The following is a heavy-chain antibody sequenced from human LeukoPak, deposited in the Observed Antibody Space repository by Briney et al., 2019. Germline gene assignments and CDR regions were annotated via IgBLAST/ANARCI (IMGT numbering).Heavy chain of an antibody. J-gene: IGHJ4*02. CDR1: GFTFSSYS. CDR3: AKDLVAARGY. CDR2: ISSSSSTI. V-gene: IGHV3-48*01. Sequence: AGGSLRLSCAASGFTFSSYSMNWVRQAPGKGLEWLSYISSSSSTIYYADSVKGRFTISRDNAKNSLYLQMNSLRAEDTAVYYCAKDLVAARGYWGQGTLVTVSS. D-gene: IGHD2-15*01.